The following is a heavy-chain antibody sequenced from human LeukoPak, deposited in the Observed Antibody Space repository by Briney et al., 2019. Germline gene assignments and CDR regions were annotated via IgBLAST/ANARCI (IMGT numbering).Heavy chain of an antibody. D-gene: IGHD3-9*01. V-gene: IGHV4-39*07. CDR3: ARGDYDILTGYSDSEYFQH. Sequence: SETLSLTCTVSGGSISGSSYYWGWIRQPPGKGLEWIGSIYYSGSTNYNPSLKSRVTISVDTSKNQFSLKLSSVTAADTAVYYCARGDYDILTGYSDSEYFQHWGQGTLVTVSS. CDR1: GGSISGSSYY. CDR2: IYYSGST. J-gene: IGHJ1*01.